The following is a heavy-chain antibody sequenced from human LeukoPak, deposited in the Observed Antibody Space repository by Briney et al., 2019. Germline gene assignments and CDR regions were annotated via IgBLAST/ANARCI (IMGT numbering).Heavy chain of an antibody. D-gene: IGHD1-14*01. Sequence: SETLSLTCAVYGGSFSGYYWSWIRQPPGKGLEWIGEINHSGSTNYNPSLKSRVTISVDTSKNQFSLKLSSVTAADTAVYYCARNPYFDSWGQGTLVTVSS. CDR2: INHSGST. V-gene: IGHV4-34*01. J-gene: IGHJ4*02. CDR1: GGSFSGYY. CDR3: ARNPYFDS.